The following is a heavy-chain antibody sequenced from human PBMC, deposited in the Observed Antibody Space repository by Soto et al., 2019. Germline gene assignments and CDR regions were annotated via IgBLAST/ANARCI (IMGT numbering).Heavy chain of an antibody. V-gene: IGHV3-30-3*01. CDR2: ISYDGSNK. Sequence: HPGGSLRLSCAASGFTFSSYAMHWVRQAPGKGLEWVAVISYDGSNKYYADSVKGRFTISRDNSKNTLYLQMNSLRAEDTAVYYCARDIEITVFGVALDYWGQGTLVTVSS. J-gene: IGHJ4*02. CDR1: GFTFSSYA. D-gene: IGHD3-3*01. CDR3: ARDIEITVFGVALDY.